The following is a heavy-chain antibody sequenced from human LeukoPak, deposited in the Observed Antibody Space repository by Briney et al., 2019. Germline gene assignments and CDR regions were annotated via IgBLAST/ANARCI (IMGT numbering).Heavy chain of an antibody. J-gene: IGHJ4*02. V-gene: IGHV3-30*06. Sequence: PGGSLRLSCEASGLTFSSYGMHWVRQAPGKGLEWGAGISYDRNNNNYANSVKGRFTISRDNSKITVSLQMTPLTAEDTAVYFCARDCPRNSSLGLFAYWGQGTLVTVSS. D-gene: IGHD1-7*01. CDR1: GLTFSSYG. CDR2: ISYDRNNN. CDR3: ARDCPRNSSLGLFAY.